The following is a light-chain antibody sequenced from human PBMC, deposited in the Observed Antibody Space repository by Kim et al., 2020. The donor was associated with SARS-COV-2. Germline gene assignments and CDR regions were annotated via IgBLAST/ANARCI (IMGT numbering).Light chain of an antibody. Sequence: GQRVTISCSGGSSNIGNNIVNWCQQLPGTAPKLLIYNNDQRPSGVTDRFSGSRSGTSASLAISGLQSEDEADYYCAAWDDSLSAWVFGGGTQLTVL. J-gene: IGLJ3*02. CDR3: AAWDDSLSAWV. CDR1: SSNIGNNI. CDR2: NND. V-gene: IGLV1-44*01.